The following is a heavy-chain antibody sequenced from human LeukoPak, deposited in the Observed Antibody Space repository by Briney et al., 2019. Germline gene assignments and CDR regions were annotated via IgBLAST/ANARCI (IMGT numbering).Heavy chain of an antibody. J-gene: IGHJ4*02. D-gene: IGHD2-2*01. CDR1: GFTFSSYA. CDR3: APNPTIVVVPAATFWG. V-gene: IGHV3-23*01. CDR2: ISGSGGST. Sequence: GGSLILSCAASGFTFSSYAMSWVRQAPGKGLEWVSAISGSGGSTYYADSVKGRFTISRDNSKNTLYLQMNSLRAEDTAVYYCAPNPTIVVVPAATFWGWGQGTLVTVSS.